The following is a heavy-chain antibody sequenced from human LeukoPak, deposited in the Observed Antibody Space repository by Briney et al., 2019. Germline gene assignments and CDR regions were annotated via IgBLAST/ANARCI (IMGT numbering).Heavy chain of an antibody. D-gene: IGHD6-19*01. V-gene: IGHV3-21*04. CDR3: ARDVAGTWGDYYYYMDV. J-gene: IGHJ6*03. CDR2: ISSSSSYI. Sequence: GGSLRLSCAASGFTFSSYSMNWVRQAPGKGLEWVSSISSSSSYIYYADSVKGRFTISRDNAKNSLYLQMNSLKTEDTAVYYCARDVAGTWGDYYYYMDVWGKGTTVTVSS. CDR1: GFTFSSYS.